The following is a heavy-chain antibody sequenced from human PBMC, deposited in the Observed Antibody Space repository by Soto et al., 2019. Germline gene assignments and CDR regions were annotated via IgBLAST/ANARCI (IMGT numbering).Heavy chain of an antibody. Sequence: QVQLVESGGGVVQPGRSLRLSCAASGFTFSSYGMHWVRQAPGKGLEWVAVIWYDGSNKYYADSVKGRFTISRDNSKNTLYLQMNSLRAEDTAVYYCARDRLTSDFWSGYQVYYYYYGMDVWGQGTTVTVSS. J-gene: IGHJ6*02. V-gene: IGHV3-33*01. CDR1: GFTFSSYG. CDR3: ARDRLTSDFWSGYQVYYYYYGMDV. D-gene: IGHD3-3*01. CDR2: IWYDGSNK.